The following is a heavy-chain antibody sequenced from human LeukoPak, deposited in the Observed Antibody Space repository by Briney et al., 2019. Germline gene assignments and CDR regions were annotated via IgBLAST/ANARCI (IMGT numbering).Heavy chain of an antibody. J-gene: IGHJ4*02. CDR3: ATDRGWRTSGYYLYYFEY. CDR2: IKNDGSEK. Sequence: GGSLRLSCVASGFSFNNYRMTWVRQAPGKGLEWVASIKNDGSEKYYVDSVRGRYTISRDNTKNSLYLQMSSLRAEDTAVYYCATDRGWRTSGYYLYYFEYWGQGTLVTFSS. CDR1: GFSFNNYR. V-gene: IGHV3-7*01. D-gene: IGHD3-3*01.